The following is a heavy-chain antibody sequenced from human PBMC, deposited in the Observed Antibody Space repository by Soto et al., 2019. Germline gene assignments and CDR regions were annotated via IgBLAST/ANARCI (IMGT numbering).Heavy chain of an antibody. Sequence: SETLSLTCAVSGGSISSGGYSWSWIRQPPGKGLEWIGYIYHSGSTYYNPSLKSRVTISVDRSKNQFSLKLSSVTAADTAVYYCARQILYYGSGSKANNNWFDPWGQGTLVTVSS. CDR3: ARQILYYGSGSKANNNWFDP. J-gene: IGHJ5*02. D-gene: IGHD3-10*01. V-gene: IGHV4-30-2*01. CDR1: GGSISSGGYS. CDR2: IYHSGST.